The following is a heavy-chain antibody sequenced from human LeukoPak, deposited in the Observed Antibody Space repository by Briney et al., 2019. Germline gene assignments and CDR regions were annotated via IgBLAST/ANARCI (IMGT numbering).Heavy chain of an antibody. J-gene: IGHJ4*02. V-gene: IGHV4-31*03. CDR3: ARIYSSGYTVAPHFDY. CDR1: GGSIRRGGYY. CDR2: IYYSGST. D-gene: IGHD3-22*01. Sequence: SETLSLTCTVSGGSIRRGGYYWSWIRQHPGKGLEWIGYIYYSGSTYYNPSLKSRVTISVDTSKIQFSLKLSSVTAADTAVYYCARIYSSGYTVAPHFDYWGQGTLVTVSS.